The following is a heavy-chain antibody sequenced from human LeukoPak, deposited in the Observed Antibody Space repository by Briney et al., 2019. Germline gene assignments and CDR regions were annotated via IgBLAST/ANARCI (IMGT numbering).Heavy chain of an antibody. CDR3: ARDTAAGYFDY. J-gene: IGHJ4*02. CDR2: ISSSGSTI. CDR1: GFTFSDYY. D-gene: IGHD6-13*01. Sequence: GGSLRLSCAASGFTFSDYYMSWIRQPPGKGLEWVSYISSSGSTIYYADSVKGRFTISRDNAKNSLYLQMNSLRAEDTAVYYCARDTAAGYFDYWGQGTLVTVSS. V-gene: IGHV3-11*01.